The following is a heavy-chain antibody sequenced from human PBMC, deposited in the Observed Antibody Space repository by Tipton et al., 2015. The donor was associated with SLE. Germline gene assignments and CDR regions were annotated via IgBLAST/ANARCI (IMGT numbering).Heavy chain of an antibody. Sequence: SLRLSCEVSGSVSGYTFSGLWMTCVRQAPGKGLEWVANIKEDGSDKYYVDSVKGRFTVSRDNAKNSLFLQMHSLRVDETAVYDCARGVSDSAMYWQDWGLGTLVTVSS. CDR3: ARGVSDSAMYWQD. CDR1: GSVSGYTFSGLW. CDR2: IKEDGSDK. D-gene: IGHD2-8*02. J-gene: IGHJ4*02. V-gene: IGHV3-7*01.